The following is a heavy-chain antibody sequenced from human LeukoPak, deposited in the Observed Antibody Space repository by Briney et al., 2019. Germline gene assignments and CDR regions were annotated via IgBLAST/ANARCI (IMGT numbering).Heavy chain of an antibody. CDR1: GYSLTELS. CDR2: FDPEDGET. Sequence: ASVKVSRKVSGYSLTELSMQWVRQAPGKGLGWRGGFDPEDGETIYAEKFQGRVTMTEDTSTDTAYMELSSLRSEDTAVYYCAADRADFDSSGYALDYWGQGTLVTVSS. V-gene: IGHV1-24*01. D-gene: IGHD3-22*01. J-gene: IGHJ4*02. CDR3: AADRADFDSSGYALDY.